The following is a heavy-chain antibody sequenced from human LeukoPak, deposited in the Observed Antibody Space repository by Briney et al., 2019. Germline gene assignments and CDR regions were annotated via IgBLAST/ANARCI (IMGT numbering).Heavy chain of an antibody. D-gene: IGHD3-22*01. CDR3: ARHFYETSGYLDY. J-gene: IGHJ4*02. Sequence: PSETLSLTCTVSGGSISSSNYYWGWIRQPPGKGLEWIGSIYYSGITYYNPSLKSRVTISVDTSKNHFSLKLSSVTAADTAVYYCARHFYETSGYLDYWGQGTLVTVSS. CDR1: GGSISSSNYY. CDR2: IYYSGIT. V-gene: IGHV4-39*02.